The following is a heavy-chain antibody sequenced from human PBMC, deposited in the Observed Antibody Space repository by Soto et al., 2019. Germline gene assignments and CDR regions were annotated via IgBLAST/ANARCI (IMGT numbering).Heavy chain of an antibody. D-gene: IGHD6-13*01. Sequence: QVQLVESGGGVVQPGRSLRLSCAASGFTFSSYGMHWVRQAPGKGLEWVAVISYDGSNKYYADSVKGRFTISRDNSKNTLYLQMNSLRAEDTAVYYCAKGGRWQQLPTLDYWGQGTLVTVSS. J-gene: IGHJ4*02. V-gene: IGHV3-30*18. CDR3: AKGGRWQQLPTLDY. CDR2: ISYDGSNK. CDR1: GFTFSSYG.